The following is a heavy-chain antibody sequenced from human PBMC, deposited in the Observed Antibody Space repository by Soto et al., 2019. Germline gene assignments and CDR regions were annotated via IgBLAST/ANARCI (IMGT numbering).Heavy chain of an antibody. D-gene: IGHD3-10*01. CDR1: GYIFTRHC. J-gene: IGHJ4*02. CDR3: ARVAGSGSGSRHFDT. CDR2: ISPNNGNT. V-gene: IGHV1-18*04. Sequence: ASVKVSCKTSGYIFTRHCINWVRQAPGQGPEWMGWISPNNGNTKYAERLQGRVTVTTDTSSSTAYMELRSLTSDDTALYYCARVAGSGSGSRHFDTWGQGTLVTVSS.